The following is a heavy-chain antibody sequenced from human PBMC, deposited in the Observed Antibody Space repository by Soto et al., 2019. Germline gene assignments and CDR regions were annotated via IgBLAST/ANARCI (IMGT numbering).Heavy chain of an antibody. D-gene: IGHD5-12*01. V-gene: IGHV1-58*01. CDR3: VADRGYGDYYYYGMDV. CDR1: GFTFTSSA. J-gene: IGHJ6*02. Sequence: SVKVSCKASGFTFTSSAVQWVRQARGQHLEWIGWIVVGSGNTNYAQKFQERVTITRDMSTSTAYMELSSLRSEDTAVYYCVADRGYGDYYYYGMDVWGQGTTVTVSS. CDR2: IVVGSGNT.